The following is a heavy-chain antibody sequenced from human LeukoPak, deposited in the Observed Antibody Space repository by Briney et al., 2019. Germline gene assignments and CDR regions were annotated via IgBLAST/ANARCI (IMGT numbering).Heavy chain of an antibody. Sequence: GGSLRLSCAASGFTFSSYSMNWVRQAPGKGLEWVSSISSSSSYMYYADSVKGRFTISRDNAKNSLYLQMNSLRAEDTAVYYCARDSLRLEAAGPYYYYGMDVWGQGTTVTVSS. CDR3: ARDSLRLEAAGPYYYYGMDV. J-gene: IGHJ6*02. D-gene: IGHD6-13*01. V-gene: IGHV3-21*01. CDR1: GFTFSSYS. CDR2: ISSSSSYM.